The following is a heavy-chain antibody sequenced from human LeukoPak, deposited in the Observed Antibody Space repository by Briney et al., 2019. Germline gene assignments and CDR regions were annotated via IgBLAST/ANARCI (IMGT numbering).Heavy chain of an antibody. J-gene: IGHJ4*02. Sequence: GRSLRPSCAASGFTFSSYGMHWVRQAPGKGLEWVAVIWYDGCNKYYADSVKDRFTISRDNSKNTLYLQMNSLRAEDTAVYYCARDRSSLFDYWGQGTLVTVSS. D-gene: IGHD2-15*01. CDR2: IWYDGCNK. V-gene: IGHV3-33*01. CDR1: GFTFSSYG. CDR3: ARDRSSLFDY.